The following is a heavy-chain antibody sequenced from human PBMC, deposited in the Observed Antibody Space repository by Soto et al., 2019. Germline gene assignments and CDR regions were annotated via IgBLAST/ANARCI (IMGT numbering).Heavy chain of an antibody. D-gene: IGHD2-15*01. Sequence: EVQLVESGGGLVKPGGSLRLSCAASDFTITNAWMNWVRQAPGKGLEWVGRIKTKAEGGATDYAAPLKGRFTISRDDSRNTLFLQMNRRKTEDTAVYYWTTGSVEGVWGQGATVTVSS. V-gene: IGHV3-15*07. J-gene: IGHJ6*02. CDR3: TTGSVEGV. CDR2: IKTKAEGGAT. CDR1: DFTITNAW.